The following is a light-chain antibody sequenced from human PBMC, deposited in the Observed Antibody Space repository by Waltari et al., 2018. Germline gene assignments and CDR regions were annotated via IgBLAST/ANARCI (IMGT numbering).Light chain of an antibody. CDR2: GFR. CDR3: QSYDSRRGGQVV. CDR1: SSNIGAGYD. Sequence: QSVLTQPPFLSGAPGQTITISCTGSSSNIGAGYDLNWYQQLPGKAPKLLMFGFRNRPSGVPDRFSGSKSGTAAALAITGLQPEDEADYYCQSYDSRRGGQVVFGGGTKVTVL. J-gene: IGLJ3*02. V-gene: IGLV1-40*01.